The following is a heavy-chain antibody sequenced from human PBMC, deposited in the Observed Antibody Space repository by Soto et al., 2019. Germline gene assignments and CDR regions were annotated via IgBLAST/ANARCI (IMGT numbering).Heavy chain of an antibody. V-gene: IGHV3-48*04. CDR2: ISDSSGTI. CDR1: GFTFNSHT. CDR3: TRELGATGY. J-gene: IGHJ4*02. Sequence: EVQLVQSGGGLVQPGGSLRVSCAASGFTFNSHTMNWVRQAPGKGLEWLSYISDSSGTIYYADSVQGRFTVSRDNAKNSLYLQLNSLRAEDTAVYYCTRELGATGYWGQGTLVTVSA. D-gene: IGHD1-26*01.